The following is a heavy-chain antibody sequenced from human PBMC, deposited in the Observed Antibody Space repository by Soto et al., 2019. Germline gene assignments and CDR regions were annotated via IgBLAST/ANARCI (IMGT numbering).Heavy chain of an antibody. CDR3: ARLGYFDWLPTNYGMDV. CDR2: INHSGST. D-gene: IGHD3-9*01. CDR1: GGSFSGYY. Sequence: SETLSLTCAVYGGSFSGYYWSWIRQPPGKGLEWIGEINHSGSTNYNPSLKSRVTISVDTSKNQFSLKLSSVTAADTAAYYCARLGYFDWLPTNYGMDVWGQGTTVTVSS. V-gene: IGHV4-34*01. J-gene: IGHJ6*02.